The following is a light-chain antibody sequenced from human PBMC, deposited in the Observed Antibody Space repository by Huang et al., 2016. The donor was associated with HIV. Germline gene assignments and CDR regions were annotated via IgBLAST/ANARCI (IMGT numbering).Light chain of an antibody. CDR2: GAS. J-gene: IGKJ1*01. Sequence: EIVLTQSPATLTGSPGERATLSCRASQSVRTNLAWYQQKPGQAPRLVIYGASNRATGIPTTFSGSGSGTEFTLTISSLQSEDFAVYYCQQYNNWWTFGQGTKVEIK. CDR3: QQYNNWWT. CDR1: QSVRTN. V-gene: IGKV3-15*01.